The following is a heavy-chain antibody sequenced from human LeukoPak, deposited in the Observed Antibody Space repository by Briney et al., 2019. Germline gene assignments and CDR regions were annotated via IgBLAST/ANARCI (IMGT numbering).Heavy chain of an antibody. CDR2: IYYSGST. CDR3: ARESSTWYSDY. J-gene: IGHJ4*02. Sequence: RASETLSLTCTVSGGSISSSSYYWGWIRQPPGKGLEWIGSIYYSGSTYYNPSLKSRVTISADMSKNQFSLKLSSVTAADTAVYYCARESSTWYSDYWGQGTLVTVSS. CDR1: GGSISSSSYY. V-gene: IGHV4-39*07. D-gene: IGHD6-13*01.